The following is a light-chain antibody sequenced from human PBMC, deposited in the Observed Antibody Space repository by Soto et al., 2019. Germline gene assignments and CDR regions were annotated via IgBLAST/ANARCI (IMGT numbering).Light chain of an antibody. Sequence: QSALTQPASVSGSPGQSITISCTGTSSDVVGYNYASWYQQHPGKSPKLLIYEVSNRPSGVSNRFSGSKSGNTASLTISGLQAEDEADYYCSSYTSSSIDYVFGTGTKLTVL. J-gene: IGLJ1*01. V-gene: IGLV2-14*01. CDR3: SSYTSSSIDYV. CDR2: EVS. CDR1: SSDVVGYNY.